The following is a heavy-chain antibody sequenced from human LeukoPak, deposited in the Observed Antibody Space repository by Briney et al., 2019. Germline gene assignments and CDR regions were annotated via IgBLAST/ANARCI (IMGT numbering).Heavy chain of an antibody. V-gene: IGHV3-48*01. CDR2: ISSSSSTI. CDR3: ARLTGYYDSSGYLDY. CDR1: GFTFSSYS. J-gene: IGHJ4*02. D-gene: IGHD3-22*01. Sequence: GGSLRVSCAASGFTFSSYSMNWLRQAPGKGLEWVSYISSSSSTIYYADSVKGRFTISRDNAKNSLYLQMNSLRAEDTAVYYCARLTGYYDSSGYLDYWGQGTLVTVSS.